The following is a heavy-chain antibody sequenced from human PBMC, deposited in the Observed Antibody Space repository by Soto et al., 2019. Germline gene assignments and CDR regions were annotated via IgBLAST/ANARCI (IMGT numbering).Heavy chain of an antibody. V-gene: IGHV4-4*07. D-gene: IGHD1-1*01. CDR2: IYATGTT. Sequence: SETLSLTCTVSGASISGFYWSWIRKSAGKGLEWIGRIYATGTTDYNPSLKSRVMMSVDTSKKQFSLKLRSVTAADTAVYYCVRDGTKTLRDWFEPWGQGISVTVYS. J-gene: IGHJ5*02. CDR1: GASISGFY. CDR3: VRDGTKTLRDWFEP.